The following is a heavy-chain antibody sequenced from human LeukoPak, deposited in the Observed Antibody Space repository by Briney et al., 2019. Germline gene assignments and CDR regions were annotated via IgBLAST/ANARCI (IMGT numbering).Heavy chain of an antibody. D-gene: IGHD5-18*01. CDR2: IFYDGSSK. V-gene: IGHV3-30*04. Sequence: GGSLRLSCAASGFAFNEFNMHWVRQAPGKGLEWVTFIFYDGSSKKEADSVKGRFSISRDNSKNTVYLQMNSLRPEDTAVYYCARDFSARYTIDYWGQGTLVTVSS. CDR1: GFAFNEFN. CDR3: ARDFSARYTIDY. J-gene: IGHJ4*02.